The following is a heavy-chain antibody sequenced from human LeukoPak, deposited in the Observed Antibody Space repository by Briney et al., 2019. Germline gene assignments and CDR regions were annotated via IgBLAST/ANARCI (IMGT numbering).Heavy chain of an antibody. CDR2: IKKDASEK. D-gene: IGHD3-16*01. Sequence: GGSLRLSCAASGFNFISYWMTWVRQAPGKGLEWVAYIKKDASEKYYVDSVKGRFTISRDDARNPLYMQMNSQRADDTAIYYCTRGGYGSSKFWGDWGQGTMVTVSS. CDR3: TRGGYGSSKFWGD. J-gene: IGHJ3*01. CDR1: GFNFISYW. V-gene: IGHV3-7*01.